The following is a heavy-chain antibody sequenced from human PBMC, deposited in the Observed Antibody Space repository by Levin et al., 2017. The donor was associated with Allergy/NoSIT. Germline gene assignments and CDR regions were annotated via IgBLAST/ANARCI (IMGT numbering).Heavy chain of an antibody. J-gene: IGHJ6*02. V-gene: IGHV3-30*09. Sequence: PGGSLRLSCAVSGFTFSGSAMHWVRQAPGKGLEWVAVISSDGINKKYTDSVKDRFAISRDNSKNTLYLQMSSLRTDDSALYYCARGSTGSSYSSVDVWGQGATVTVSS. CDR2: ISSDGINK. CDR1: GFTFSGSA. CDR3: ARGSTGSSYSSVDV. D-gene: IGHD2-15*01.